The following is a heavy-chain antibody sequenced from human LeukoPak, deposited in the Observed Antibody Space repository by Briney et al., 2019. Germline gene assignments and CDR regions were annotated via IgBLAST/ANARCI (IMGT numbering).Heavy chain of an antibody. CDR1: GFTFSSYS. V-gene: IGHV3-48*01. CDR3: SSGRSYYDSSGYYSLPFDY. CDR2: ISSSSSTI. Sequence: PGGSLRLSCAASGFTFSSYSMNWVRQAPGQGLEWVSYISSSSSTIYYADSAKGRFTISRDNAKNSLYLQMNSLRAETTAVDYCSSGRSYYDSSGYYSLPFDYWGQGTLVTVSS. D-gene: IGHD3-22*01. J-gene: IGHJ4*02.